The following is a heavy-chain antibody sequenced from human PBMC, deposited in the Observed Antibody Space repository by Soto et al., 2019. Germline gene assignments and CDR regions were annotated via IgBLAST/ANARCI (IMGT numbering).Heavy chain of an antibody. Sequence: PGGSLRLSFAASEFTFSTYGMHWVRQAPGKGLEWVAVISYDESNKYYADSVKGRFTISRDNSKNTLYLQMNSLRAEDTAVYYCAKGGCITTSCSAWYYYYGMDVWGQGTTVTVSS. D-gene: IGHD2-2*01. CDR2: ISYDESNK. V-gene: IGHV3-30*18. J-gene: IGHJ6*02. CDR1: EFTFSTYG. CDR3: AKGGCITTSCSAWYYYYGMDV.